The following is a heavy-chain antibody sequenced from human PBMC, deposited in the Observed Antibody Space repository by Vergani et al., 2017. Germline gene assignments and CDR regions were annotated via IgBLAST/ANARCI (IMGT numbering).Heavy chain of an antibody. V-gene: IGHV4-34*01. CDR3: ARAMGGYCSSTSCPFDY. CDR2: INHSGST. D-gene: IGHD2-2*01. CDR1: GGSFSGYY. J-gene: IGHJ4*02. Sequence: QVQLQESGPGLVKPSQTLSLTCSVSGGSFSGYYWSWIRQPPGKGLEWIGEINHSGSTNYNPSLKSRVTISVDTSKNQFSLKLSSVTAADTAVYYCARAMGGYCSSTSCPFDYWGQGTLVTVSS.